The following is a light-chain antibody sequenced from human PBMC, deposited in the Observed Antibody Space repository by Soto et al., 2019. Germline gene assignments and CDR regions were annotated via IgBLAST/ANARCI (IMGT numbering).Light chain of an antibody. J-gene: IGLJ1*01. CDR2: EVN. V-gene: IGLV2-8*01. Sequence: QSVLTQPPSASGSPGQSVTISCTGTSSDVGGYNYVSWYQQHPGKVPKLMVYEVNKRPSGVPDRFSGSKSGNTASLTVSGLQAEDEADYYAPPNPAANNVFGTGTKVTVL. CDR1: SSDVGGYNY. CDR3: PPNPAANNV.